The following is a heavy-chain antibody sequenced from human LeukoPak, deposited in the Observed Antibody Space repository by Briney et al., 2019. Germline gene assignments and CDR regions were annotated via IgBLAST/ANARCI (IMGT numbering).Heavy chain of an antibody. CDR2: ISAYDGNT. Sequence: GASVTVSCKASGYTFTTYGISWVRQAPGQGLEWMGWISAYDGNTNYAQKVQGRVTMTTDTSTSTAYMELRSLRSDDTAVYYCARGYDVGATEIDHWGQGTLVTVSS. CDR3: ARGYDVGATEIDH. J-gene: IGHJ4*02. CDR1: GYTFTTYG. V-gene: IGHV1-18*01. D-gene: IGHD1-26*01.